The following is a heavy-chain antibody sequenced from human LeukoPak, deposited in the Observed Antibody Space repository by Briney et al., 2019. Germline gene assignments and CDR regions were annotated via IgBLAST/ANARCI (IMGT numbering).Heavy chain of an antibody. V-gene: IGHV3-9*01. D-gene: IGHD3-10*01. Sequence: GRSLSLSCAASGFTFDDYAMHWVRQAPGKGLEWVSGISWNSGSIGYADSVKGRFTISRDNAKNSLYLQMNSLRAEDTALYYCAKEGRFGEFLGYYFDYWGQGTLVTVSS. J-gene: IGHJ4*02. CDR1: GFTFDDYA. CDR3: AKEGRFGEFLGYYFDY. CDR2: ISWNSGSI.